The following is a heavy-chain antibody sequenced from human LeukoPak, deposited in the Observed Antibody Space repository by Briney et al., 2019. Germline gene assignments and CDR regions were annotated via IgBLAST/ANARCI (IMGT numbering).Heavy chain of an antibody. D-gene: IGHD3/OR15-3a*01. CDR3: ARRTGYLNYYYYYYMDV. CDR2: IYYSGST. J-gene: IGHJ6*03. CDR1: GGSISSHY. Sequence: PSETLSLTCTVSGGSISSHYGSWIRQPPGKGLEWIGYIYYSGSTNYNPSLKSRVTISVDTSRNQFSLKLSSVTAADSAVYYCARRTGYLNYYYYYYMDVWGNGTTVTVSS. V-gene: IGHV4-59*11.